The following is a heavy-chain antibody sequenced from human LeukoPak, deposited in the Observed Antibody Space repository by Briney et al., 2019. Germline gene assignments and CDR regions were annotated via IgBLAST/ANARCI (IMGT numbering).Heavy chain of an antibody. V-gene: IGHV3-13*05. CDR1: GFSFSDHD. D-gene: IGHD1-14*01. J-gene: IGHJ4*02. CDR3: ARVPAGDY. CDR2: IGTAGDP. Sequence: GGSLRLSCAASGFSFSDHDLHWVRQAPGIGLEWVSGIGTAGDPYYPDSVKGRFTISRENATNSLYLQMNSLRDGDTAVYYCARVPAGDYWGQGTLVTVSS.